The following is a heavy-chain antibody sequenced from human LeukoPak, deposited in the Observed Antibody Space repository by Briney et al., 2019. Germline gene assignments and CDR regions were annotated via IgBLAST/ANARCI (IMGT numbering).Heavy chain of an antibody. J-gene: IGHJ4*02. D-gene: IGHD3-22*01. CDR1: GLTFSSYG. CDR2: IRYDGSKK. Sequence: GGSLRLSCAASGLTFSSYGMHWVRQAPGKGLEWVAFIRYDGSKKYYADSVKGRFTISRDNSKNTLYLQMNSLRAEDTAVYYCAKEQSSFTGLYYFDYWGQGTLVTVSS. V-gene: IGHV3-30*02. CDR3: AKEQSSFTGLYYFDY.